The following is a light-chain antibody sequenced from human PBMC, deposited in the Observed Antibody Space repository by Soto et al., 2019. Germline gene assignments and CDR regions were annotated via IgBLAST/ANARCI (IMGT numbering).Light chain of an antibody. Sequence: IGFTQSLGTLSLSPEERATLSCRASQSVSSSHLAWYQHKPGQAPRLLIYAASSRATGSPDRFSGGGSGTDFTLTISRLEPEDFAVYYCQQYGYSPIPFAQGTRHEIK. V-gene: IGKV3-20*01. J-gene: IGKJ5*01. CDR3: QQYGYSPIP. CDR1: QSVSSSH. CDR2: AAS.